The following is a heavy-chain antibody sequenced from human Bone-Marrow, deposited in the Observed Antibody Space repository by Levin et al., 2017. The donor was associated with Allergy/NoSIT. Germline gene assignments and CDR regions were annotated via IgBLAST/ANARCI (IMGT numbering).Heavy chain of an antibody. V-gene: IGHV4-39*01. Sequence: SQTLSLTCTVSGGSISSSSYYWGWIRQPPGKGLEWIGSIYYGGSTYYNPSLKSRVTISVDTSKNQFSLRLSSVTAADTAVYYCARPARDHYYSYHYMDGWGKGTTVTVSS. CDR3: ARPARDHYYSYHYMDG. J-gene: IGHJ6*03. CDR1: GGSISSSSYY. CDR2: IYYGGST.